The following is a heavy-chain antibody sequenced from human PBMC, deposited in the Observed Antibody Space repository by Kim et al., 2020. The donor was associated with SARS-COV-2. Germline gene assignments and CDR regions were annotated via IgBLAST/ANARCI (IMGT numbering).Heavy chain of an antibody. V-gene: IGHV4-34*01. Sequence: NYNPSLKSRVTISVDTSTNQFSLKLSSVTAADTAVYYCARTGRVYSSSPAPFDYWGQGTLVTVSS. J-gene: IGHJ4*02. CDR3: ARTGRVYSSSPAPFDY. D-gene: IGHD6-13*01.